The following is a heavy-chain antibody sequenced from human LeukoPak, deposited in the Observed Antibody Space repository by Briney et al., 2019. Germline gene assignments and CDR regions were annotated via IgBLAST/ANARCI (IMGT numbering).Heavy chain of an antibody. V-gene: IGHV1-2*02. D-gene: IGHD1-26*01. Sequence: VASVKVSCKASGYTFTGYYMHWVRQAPGQGLEWMGWITPNSGGTNYAQKFQGRVTMTRDTSISTAYMELSRLRSDDTAVYYCARDTSLELPHLFHFDYWGQGTLVTVSS. CDR3: ARDTSLELPHLFHFDY. CDR2: ITPNSGGT. J-gene: IGHJ4*02. CDR1: GYTFTGYY.